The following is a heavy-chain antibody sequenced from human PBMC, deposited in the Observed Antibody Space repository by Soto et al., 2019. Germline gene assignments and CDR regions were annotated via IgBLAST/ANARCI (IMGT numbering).Heavy chain of an antibody. CDR3: IQSRCGGDCLQSYASYYYYGMDV. D-gene: IGHD2-21*02. Sequence: QITLKESGPTLVKPTQTLTLTCTFSAFSLSTGGVGVGWIRQPPGKALEWLALIYWDDDKRYSPSLRSRLTITQDTSKNQVVLTMTNPDPVDTATYYCIQSRCGGDCLQSYASYYYYGMDVWGQGTTVTVSS. V-gene: IGHV2-5*02. CDR1: AFSLSTGGVG. J-gene: IGHJ6*02. CDR2: IYWDDDK.